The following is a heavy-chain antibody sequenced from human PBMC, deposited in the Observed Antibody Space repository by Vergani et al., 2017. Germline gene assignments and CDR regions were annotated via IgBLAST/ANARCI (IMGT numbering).Heavy chain of an antibody. V-gene: IGHV1-8*02. CDR1: SHTFQTYG. Sequence: QVQLVQSGAELKKPGASVSVSCKGSSHTFQTYGISWVRQATGQGLEWMGWMNPNSGTTGYAQKFQGRVTMTRNTSINTAYMELSRLSFEDAAVYYCARSTDYPDDYVSSDYFRRTLDVWGKGTTVTVS. CDR2: MNPNSGTT. D-gene: IGHD4/OR15-4a*01. CDR3: ARSTDYPDDYVSSDYFRRTLDV. J-gene: IGHJ6*03.